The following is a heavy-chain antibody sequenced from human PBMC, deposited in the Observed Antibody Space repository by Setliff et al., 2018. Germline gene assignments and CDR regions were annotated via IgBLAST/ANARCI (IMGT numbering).Heavy chain of an antibody. CDR1: GDTFNTYT. J-gene: IGHJ5*02. Sequence: SVKVCCKASGDTFNTYTLSWVRQAPGQGLEWMGGIIPLLETVKYAQKFQGRLTITADKSTSTGYMDVSSLRAKDTATYYCAGTDAYCAGDCSISWGQGTLVTVSS. V-gene: IGHV1-69*06. CDR2: IIPLLETV. D-gene: IGHD2-21*02. CDR3: AGTDAYCAGDCSIS.